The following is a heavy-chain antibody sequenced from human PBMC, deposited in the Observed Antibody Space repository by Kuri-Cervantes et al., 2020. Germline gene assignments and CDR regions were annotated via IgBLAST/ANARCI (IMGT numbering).Heavy chain of an antibody. D-gene: IGHD2-15*01. Sequence: SQTLSLTCAVYGGSFSGYYWSWIRQPPGKGLEWIGSIYHSGSTYYNPSLKSRVTISVDTSKNQFSLKLSSVTAADTAVYYCARGKPGCCSGGSCSYYFDYWGQGTLVTVSS. V-gene: IGHV4-34*01. CDR2: IYHSGST. CDR1: GGSFSGYY. J-gene: IGHJ4*02. CDR3: ARGKPGCCSGGSCSYYFDY.